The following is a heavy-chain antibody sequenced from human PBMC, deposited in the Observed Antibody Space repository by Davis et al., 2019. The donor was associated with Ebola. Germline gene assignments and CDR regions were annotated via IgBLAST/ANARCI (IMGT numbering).Heavy chain of an antibody. V-gene: IGHV4-61*01. CDR2: IYYSGST. D-gene: IGHD2-2*02. J-gene: IGHJ6*02. Sequence: SETLSLTCTVSGGSVSSGSYYWSWIRQPPGKGLEWIGYIYYSGSTNYNPSLKSRVTISVDTSKNQFSLKLSSVTAADTAVYYCARVVGVVVPAAIIDYYYYGMDVWGQGTTVTVSS. CDR1: GGSVSSGSYY. CDR3: ARVVGVVVPAAIIDYYYYGMDV.